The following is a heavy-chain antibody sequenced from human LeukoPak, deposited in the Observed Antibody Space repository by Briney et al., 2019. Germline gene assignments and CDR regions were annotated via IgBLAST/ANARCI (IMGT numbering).Heavy chain of an antibody. D-gene: IGHD5-18*01. Sequence: GGSLRLSCAASGFTFSSYAMHWVRQAPGKGLEYVSSISSNGGNTYYANSVKGRFTISRDNSKDTLYLQMGSLRAEDMAVYYCARDQGYNYGYGFDYWGQGTLVTVSS. CDR1: GFTFSSYA. CDR3: ARDQGYNYGYGFDY. CDR2: ISSNGGNT. J-gene: IGHJ4*02. V-gene: IGHV3-64*01.